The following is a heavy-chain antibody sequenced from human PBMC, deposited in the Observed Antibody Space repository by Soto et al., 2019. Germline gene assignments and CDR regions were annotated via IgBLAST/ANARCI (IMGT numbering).Heavy chain of an antibody. Sequence: ASVKVSCKTSGYTFNNYGISWVRQAPGQGLEWMAWISIYNDNINYAEKFQGRVTMTTDTSTRTAYMELRSLRFDDTAVYYCARDFYYGSTGGFDPWGQGTLVTVSS. CDR1: GYTFNNYG. D-gene: IGHD3-10*01. CDR3: ARDFYYGSTGGFDP. V-gene: IGHV1-18*01. J-gene: IGHJ5*02. CDR2: ISIYNDNI.